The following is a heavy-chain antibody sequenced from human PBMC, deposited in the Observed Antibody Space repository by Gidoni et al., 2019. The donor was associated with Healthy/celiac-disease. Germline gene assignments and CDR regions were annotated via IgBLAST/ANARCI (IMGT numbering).Heavy chain of an antibody. CDR3: TRLRDYYDSAGHDY. V-gene: IGHV3-73*01. CDR2: IRPKGHNYET. CDR1: GFPFSDSS. D-gene: IGHD3-22*01. Sequence: EVQLVESGGGLAQPGGSLKLSCAASGFPFSDSSMHWVRQASGKGLEWIGLIRPKGHNYETAYAASVKGRFTISRDDSENMAYLHMDSLKTEDTAVYFCTRLRDYYDSAGHDYWGQGTLITVSS. J-gene: IGHJ4*02.